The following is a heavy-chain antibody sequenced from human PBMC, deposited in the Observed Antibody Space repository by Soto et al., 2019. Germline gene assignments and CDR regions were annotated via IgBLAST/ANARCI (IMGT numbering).Heavy chain of an antibody. J-gene: IGHJ5*02. V-gene: IGHV1-3*01. CDR3: ARDPLPPVTEGRFRFDP. CDR1: GYTFTSYA. Sequence: QVQLVQSGAEVKKPGASVKVSCKASGYTFTSYAMHWVRQAPGQRLEWMGWINAGNGNTKYSQKFQGRVTITRDTSASTAYMELSSLRSEDTAVYYCARDPLPPVTEGRFRFDPWGQGTLVTVSS. D-gene: IGHD4-17*01. CDR2: INAGNGNT.